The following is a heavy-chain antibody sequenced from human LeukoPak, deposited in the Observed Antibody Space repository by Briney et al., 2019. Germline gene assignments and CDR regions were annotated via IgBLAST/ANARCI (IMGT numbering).Heavy chain of an antibody. D-gene: IGHD3-22*01. J-gene: IGHJ4*02. CDR2: ISYDGSNK. V-gene: IGHV3-30*18. CDR1: GFTFSSYG. CDR3: TKLPTTAVVSDY. Sequence: GGSLRLSCAASGFTFSSYGMHWVRQAPGKGLEWVAVISYDGSNKYYADSVKGRFTISRDNSKNTLYLQMNSLRAEDTAVYYCTKLPTTAVVSDYWGQGTLVTVSS.